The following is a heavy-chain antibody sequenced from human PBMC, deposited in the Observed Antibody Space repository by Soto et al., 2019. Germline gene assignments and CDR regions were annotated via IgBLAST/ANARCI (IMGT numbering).Heavy chain of an antibody. CDR2: VSTSGGNT. J-gene: IGHJ4*02. V-gene: IGHV3-23*01. CDR1: GFTFSNYD. Sequence: DVQLLESGGGLVQPGGSLRLSCEVSGFTFSNYDMSWVRQGPGKGLEWVSSVSTSGGNTFYADSVKGRFAISRDNSKSTLFLQMNGLRVEDAALYYCARGTSTLPHWGQGTLVTVSS. CDR3: ARGTSTLPH. D-gene: IGHD3-16*01.